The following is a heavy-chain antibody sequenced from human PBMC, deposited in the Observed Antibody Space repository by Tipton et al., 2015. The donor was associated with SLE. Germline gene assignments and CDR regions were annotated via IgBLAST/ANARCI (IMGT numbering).Heavy chain of an antibody. V-gene: IGHV3-11*01. CDR2: INSRGNRV. J-gene: IGHJ3*02. D-gene: IGHD2-21*01. Sequence: SLRLSCAASGFTFSGYWMSWVRQAAGKGLEWLSYINSRGNRVFYADSVKGRFTISRDNAKNSLFLQMSSLRAEDTAVYYCARAHYSKDAFDIWGQGTMVTVSS. CDR1: GFTFSGYW. CDR3: ARAHYSKDAFDI.